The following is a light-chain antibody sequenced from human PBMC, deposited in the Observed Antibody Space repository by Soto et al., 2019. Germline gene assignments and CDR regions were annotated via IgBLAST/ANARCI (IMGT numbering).Light chain of an antibody. CDR3: SSYTSSSTLV. J-gene: IGLJ2*01. CDR2: EVS. CDR1: SSDVGGYNY. Sequence: QSALTQPASVSGSPGQSITISCTGTSSDVGGYNYVSWYQQNPGKAPKLMIYEVSNRPSGVSNRFSGSKSGNTSSLTISGLQSDYEDDYYCSSYTSSSTLVFGGGTKLTVL. V-gene: IGLV2-14*01.